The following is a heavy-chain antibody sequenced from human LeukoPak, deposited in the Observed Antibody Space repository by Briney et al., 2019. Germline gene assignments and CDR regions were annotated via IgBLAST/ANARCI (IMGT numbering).Heavy chain of an antibody. V-gene: IGHV4-39*07. D-gene: IGHD2-15*01. J-gene: IGHJ5*02. CDR3: ARSGGYCGSTTCHTTWFAP. CDR2: VYSSGST. CDR1: GGSITSGDDY. Sequence: SETLSLTCTVSGGSITSGDDYWGWIRQPPGRALEWIGSVYSSGSTYYNPSLQNRVTISLDTSKNQFSLNLKSVTAVDTAVYYCARSGGYCGSTTCHTTWFAPWGQGTLVTVSS.